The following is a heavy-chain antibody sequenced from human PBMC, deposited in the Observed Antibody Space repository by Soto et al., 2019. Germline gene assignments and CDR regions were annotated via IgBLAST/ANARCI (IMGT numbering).Heavy chain of an antibody. CDR3: ASLSRMEPRSAFDY. CDR1: GYIFTNYW. V-gene: IGHV5-51*01. CDR2: IYPGDSDT. D-gene: IGHD1-1*01. Sequence: GESLKISCKGSGYIFTNYWIGWVRQMPGKGLEWMGIIYPGDSDTKYSPSFQGQVTISADKSINTAYLQWSSLKASDTAMYYCASLSRMEPRSAFDYWGQGTLVTVSS. J-gene: IGHJ4*02.